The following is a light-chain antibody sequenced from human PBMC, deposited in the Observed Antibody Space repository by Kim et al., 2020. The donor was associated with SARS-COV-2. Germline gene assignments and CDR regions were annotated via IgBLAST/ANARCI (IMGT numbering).Light chain of an antibody. CDR2: DVS. Sequence: GQSNTIACPGTSSDVGGYNYVSWYQQHPGKAPKLMIYDVSKRPSGVSNRFSGSKSGNTASLTISGLQAEDEADYYCSSYTSSSTFVFGGGTQLTVL. V-gene: IGLV2-14*04. J-gene: IGLJ2*01. CDR3: SSYTSSSTFV. CDR1: SSDVGGYNY.